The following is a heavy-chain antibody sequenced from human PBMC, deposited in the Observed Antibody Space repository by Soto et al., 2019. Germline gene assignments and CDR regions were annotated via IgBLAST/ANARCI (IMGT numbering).Heavy chain of an antibody. CDR2: IYYSGST. D-gene: IGHD1-1*01. CDR3: ARHGLQGAYYYYMDV. CDR1: GGSISSYY. Sequence: SXTLSLTCTVSGGSISSYYCSWIMQPPGKGLEWIGYIYYSGSTNYNPSLKSRVTISVDTSKNQFSLKLSSVTEADTAVYYCARHGLQGAYYYYMDVWGKGTTVTVS. J-gene: IGHJ6*03. V-gene: IGHV4-59*08.